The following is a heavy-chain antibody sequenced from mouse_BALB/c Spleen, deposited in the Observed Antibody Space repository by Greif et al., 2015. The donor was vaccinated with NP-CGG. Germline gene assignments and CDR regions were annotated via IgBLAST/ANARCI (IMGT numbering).Heavy chain of an antibody. Sequence: EVHLVESGGGLVQPGGSLRLSCATSGFTFSDFYMEWVRQPPGKRLEWIAVSRNKANDYTTEYSASVKGRFIVSRDTSQSILYLQMNALRAEDTAIYFCARDAWYGNFFYYAMDYWGQGTSVTVSS. CDR3: ARDAWYGNFFYYAMDY. V-gene: IGHV7-1*02. CDR2: SRNKANDYTT. J-gene: IGHJ4*01. D-gene: IGHD2-10*02. CDR1: GFTFSDFY.